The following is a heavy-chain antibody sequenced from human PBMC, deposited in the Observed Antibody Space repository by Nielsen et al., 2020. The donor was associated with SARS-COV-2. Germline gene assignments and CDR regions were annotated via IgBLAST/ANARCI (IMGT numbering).Heavy chain of an antibody. CDR3: ARVDGHCSGGSCYSGVY. D-gene: IGHD2-15*01. J-gene: IGHJ4*02. CDR2: IIPIFGTA. Sequence: SVKVFCKASGGTFSSYAISWVRQAPGQGLEWMGGIIPIFGTANYAQKFQGRVTITADESTSTAYMELSSLRSEDTAVYYCARVDGHCSGGSCYSGVYWGQGTLVTVSS. V-gene: IGHV1-69*13. CDR1: GGTFSSYA.